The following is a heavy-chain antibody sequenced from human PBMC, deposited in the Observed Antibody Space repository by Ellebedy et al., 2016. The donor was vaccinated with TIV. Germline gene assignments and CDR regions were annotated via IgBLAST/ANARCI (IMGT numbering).Heavy chain of an antibody. Sequence: SVKVSCXASGGTFSSYAISWVRQAPGQGLEWMGGIIPIFGTANYAQKFQGRVTITADESTSTAYMELSSLRSEDTAVYYCARDHRGVINPWGQGTLVTVPS. V-gene: IGHV1-69*13. CDR1: GGTFSSYA. D-gene: IGHD3-10*01. CDR3: ARDHRGVINP. CDR2: IIPIFGTA. J-gene: IGHJ5*02.